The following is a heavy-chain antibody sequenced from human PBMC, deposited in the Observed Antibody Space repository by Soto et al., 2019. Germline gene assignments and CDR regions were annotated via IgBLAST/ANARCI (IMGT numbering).Heavy chain of an antibody. CDR1: GYSFTSYW. J-gene: IGHJ4*02. V-gene: IGHV5-10-1*01. CDR3: ARHIAARPLLVY. Sequence: GESLKISCKGSGYSFTSYWISWVRQMPGKGLEWMGRIDPSDSYTNYGPSFQGHVTISADKSISTAYLQWSSLKASDTAMYYCARHIAARPLLVYWGQGTLVTVSS. CDR2: IDPSDSYT. D-gene: IGHD6-6*01.